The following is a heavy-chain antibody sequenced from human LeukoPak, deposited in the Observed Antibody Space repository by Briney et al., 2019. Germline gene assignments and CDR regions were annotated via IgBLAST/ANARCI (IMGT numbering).Heavy chain of an antibody. D-gene: IGHD6-13*01. Sequence: GGSLRLSCAASGFTFSGYWMSWDRQAPGKGLEWVANINQDGSEKYYVDSVKGRFTISRDNAKNSLFLQMGSLRVEDTAVYYCARESTAGYNSSWYGFRNWGQGTLVSVSS. CDR1: GFTFSGYW. CDR2: INQDGSEK. CDR3: ARESTAGYNSSWYGFRN. V-gene: IGHV3-7*01. J-gene: IGHJ1*01.